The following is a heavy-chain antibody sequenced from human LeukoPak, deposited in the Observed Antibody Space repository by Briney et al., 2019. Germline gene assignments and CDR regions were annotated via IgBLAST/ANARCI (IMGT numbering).Heavy chain of an antibody. Sequence: GGSLRLSCTASGFIFRGYVMSWVRQAPGKGLEWVAAIWRTGDWTHYVDSVKGRFTISRDNSKNTLYLEMNGLTVADTAIYYCAKDRHDYGDYAFDSWGQGTLVTVSS. J-gene: IGHJ4*02. CDR1: GFIFRGYV. V-gene: IGHV3-23*05. CDR2: IWRTGDWT. D-gene: IGHD4-17*01. CDR3: AKDRHDYGDYAFDS.